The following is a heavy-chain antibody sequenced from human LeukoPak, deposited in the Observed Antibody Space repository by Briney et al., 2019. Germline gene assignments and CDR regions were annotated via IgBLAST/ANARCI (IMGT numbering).Heavy chain of an antibody. D-gene: IGHD4-17*01. V-gene: IGHV4-39*07. CDR1: GGSISSSSYY. CDR3: ARGSTVTIGSGFDP. Sequence: PSETLSLTCTVSGGSISSSSYYWGWIRQPPGKGLEWIGSIYYSGSTYYNPSLKSRVTISVDTSKNQFSLKLSSVTAADTAVYYCARGSTVTIGSGFDPWGQGTLVTVSS. CDR2: IYYSGST. J-gene: IGHJ5*02.